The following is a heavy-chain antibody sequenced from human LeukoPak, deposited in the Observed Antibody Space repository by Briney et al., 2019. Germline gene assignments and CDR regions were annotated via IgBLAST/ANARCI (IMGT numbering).Heavy chain of an antibody. J-gene: IGHJ4*02. Sequence: PGGSLRLSCAASGLTFSSYAVSWVRQAPGKGLEWVSAISGNGGSKYYADSVKGRFTISRDNSKNTLYLQMNSLRAEDTAVYYCAKAKDFWSGLTGYWGQGTLVTVSS. V-gene: IGHV3-23*01. CDR3: AKAKDFWSGLTGY. CDR2: ISGNGGSK. D-gene: IGHD3-3*01. CDR1: GLTFSSYA.